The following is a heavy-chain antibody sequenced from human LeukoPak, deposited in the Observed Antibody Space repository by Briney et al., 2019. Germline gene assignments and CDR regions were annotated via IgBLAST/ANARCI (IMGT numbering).Heavy chain of an antibody. Sequence: PGGSLRLSCAASGFTFSSYAMSWVCQAPGKGLEWVSAISGSGGSTYYADSVKGRFTISRDNSKNTLYLQMNSPRAEDTAVYYCAKSPLRWFGELLPSGHFDYWGQGTLVTVSS. J-gene: IGHJ4*02. CDR3: AKSPLRWFGELLPSGHFDY. D-gene: IGHD3-10*01. CDR1: GFTFSSYA. CDR2: ISGSGGST. V-gene: IGHV3-23*01.